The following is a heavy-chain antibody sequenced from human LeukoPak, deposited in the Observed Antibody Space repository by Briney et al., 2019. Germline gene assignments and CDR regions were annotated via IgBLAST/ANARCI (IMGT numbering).Heavy chain of an antibody. CDR1: GGSISSYY. D-gene: IGHD2-2*01. V-gene: IGHV4-59*08. J-gene: IGHJ4*02. CDR2: ISYSGST. Sequence: SETLSLTCTVSGGSISSYYWSWIRQPPGKGLEWIGYISYSGSTNYNPSLKSRVTISVDTSKNQFSLKLSSVTAADTAVYYCASTSYCSSTSCPLRYWGQGTLVTVSS. CDR3: ASTSYCSSTSCPLRY.